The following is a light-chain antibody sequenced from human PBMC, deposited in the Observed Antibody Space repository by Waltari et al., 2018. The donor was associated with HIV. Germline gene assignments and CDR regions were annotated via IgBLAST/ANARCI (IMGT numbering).Light chain of an antibody. CDR2: KDT. Sequence: SFELTQPPSVSVSPGQTARITCSGDALAKQYTYWYQQKPGQAPVVVIYKDTERPSGIPEPFAGSSSGTTGTLTISGVQSEDEADYYCQSADTGGTRVFGPGTKVTVL. J-gene: IGLJ1*01. CDR3: QSADTGGTRV. CDR1: ALAKQY. V-gene: IGLV3-25*03.